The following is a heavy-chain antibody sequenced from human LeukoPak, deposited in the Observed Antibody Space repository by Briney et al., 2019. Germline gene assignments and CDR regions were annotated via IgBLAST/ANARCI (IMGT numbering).Heavy chain of an antibody. V-gene: IGHV4-59*11. CDR3: ARGRTTHYASSGYWVGPLDF. J-gene: IGHJ4*02. D-gene: IGHD3-22*01. CDR2: IYYSGST. CDR1: GGPITSHL. Sequence: PSETLSLSCNVSGGPITSHLWSWIRQPPGKGLEWIGFIYYSGSTDYNPSLKSRATISRDTSKNQFSLKLRSVTSADTAVYFCARGRTTHYASSGYWVGPLDFWGPGILVPVPS.